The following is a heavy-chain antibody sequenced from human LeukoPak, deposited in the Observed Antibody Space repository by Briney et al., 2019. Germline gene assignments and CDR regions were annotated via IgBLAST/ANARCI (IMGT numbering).Heavy chain of an antibody. J-gene: IGHJ3*02. CDR3: AHSSGGHDAFDI. V-gene: IGHV1-69*13. CDR1: GGTLSSYA. Sequence: WASVKVSCKASGGTLSSYAISWVRQAPGQGLEWMGGIIPIFGTANYAQKFQGRVTITADESTSTAYMELSSLRSEDTAVYYCAHSSGGHDAFDIWGQGTMVTVSS. CDR2: IIPIFGTA. D-gene: IGHD3-16*01.